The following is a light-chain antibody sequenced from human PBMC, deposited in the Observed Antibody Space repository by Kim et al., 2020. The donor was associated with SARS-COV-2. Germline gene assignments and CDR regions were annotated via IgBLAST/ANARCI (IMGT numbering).Light chain of an antibody. CDR3: QQTYSFPLT. Sequence: DIQMTQSPSSVSASVGDRVTVTCRASQYISSRLAWYQQKPGRAPKVLIYDASTLRSEVPSRFSGSASGTDFTLTISSLQPEDFATYYCQQTYSFPLTLGGGTKVDIK. CDR2: DAS. V-gene: IGKV1-12*01. CDR1: QYISSR. J-gene: IGKJ4*01.